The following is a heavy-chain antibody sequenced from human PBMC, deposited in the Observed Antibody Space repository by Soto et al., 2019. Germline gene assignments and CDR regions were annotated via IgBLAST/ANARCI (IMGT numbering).Heavy chain of an antibody. CDR1: GFTFSGSA. J-gene: IGHJ4*02. CDR2: IRSRAYSYAT. V-gene: IGHV3-73*01. CDR3: TRSRDPLVLDDF. Sequence: ETLRLSCAASGFTFSGSAIHWVRQASGKGLEWLGRIRSRAYSYATTYTASVKGRFTISRDDSKNTAYLQMNSLKTEDSAVYYCTRSRDPLVLDDFWGQGTLVTVSS. D-gene: IGHD1-7*01.